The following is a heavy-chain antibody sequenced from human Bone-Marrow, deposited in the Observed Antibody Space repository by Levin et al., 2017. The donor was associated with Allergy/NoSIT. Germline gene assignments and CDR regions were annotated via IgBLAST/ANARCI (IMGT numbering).Heavy chain of an antibody. CDR2: ISGSGSTT. J-gene: IGHJ3*02. Sequence: GGSLRLSCAASGFVFSSFAMSWVRQAPGKGLEWVSAISGSGSTTYYADSVKGRFTISRDNSKNTLYLQINSLRAEDTGVYFCAQDRHVAVSLFHIWGQGTTVIVSS. CDR1: GFVFSSFA. CDR3: AQDRHVAVSLFHI. V-gene: IGHV3-23*01. D-gene: IGHD3-16*01.